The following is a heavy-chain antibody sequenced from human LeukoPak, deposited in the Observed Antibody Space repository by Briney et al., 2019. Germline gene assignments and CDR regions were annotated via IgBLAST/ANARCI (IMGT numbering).Heavy chain of an antibody. CDR1: RYTFTGYY. CDR2: INPNSGGT. D-gene: IGHD5-24*01. V-gene: IGHV1-2*02. J-gene: IGHJ6*03. Sequence: ASVKVSCKASRYTFTGYYMHWVRQAPGQGLEWMGWINPNSGGTNYAQKFQGRVTMTRDTSISTAYMELSSLRSEDTAVYYCARAVRDGYIDYYYYMDVWGKGTTVTVSS. CDR3: ARAVRDGYIDYYYYMDV.